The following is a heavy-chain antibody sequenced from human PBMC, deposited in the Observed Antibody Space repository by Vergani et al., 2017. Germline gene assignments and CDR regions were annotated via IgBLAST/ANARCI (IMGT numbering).Heavy chain of an antibody. J-gene: IGHJ6*02. Sequence: QVQLVQSGAEVKKPGASVKVSCKASGYPFTSYDINWVRQATGQGLEWMGWMNPNSDNTGYAQKFQGRITMTRNTSISTAYMELSSLRSEDTAVYYCASPLRFGSGPPRFFGLDVWGQGTMVNVAS. CDR2: MNPNSDNT. D-gene: IGHD6-19*01. CDR3: ASPLRFGSGPPRFFGLDV. CDR1: GYPFTSYD. V-gene: IGHV1-8*01.